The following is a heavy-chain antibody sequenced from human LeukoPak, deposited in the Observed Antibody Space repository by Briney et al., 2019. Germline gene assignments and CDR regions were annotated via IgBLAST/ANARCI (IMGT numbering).Heavy chain of an antibody. Sequence: ASVKVSCKASGYTFTGYYMHWVRQAPGQGLEWMGWINPNSGGTNYAQKFQGRVTITTDESTSTAYMELSSLRSEDTAVYYCASSGKLDYYYYYMDVWGQGTTVTVSS. CDR3: ASSGKLDYYYYYMDV. J-gene: IGHJ6*03. CDR1: GYTFTGYY. V-gene: IGHV1-2*02. CDR2: INPNSGGT. D-gene: IGHD3-10*01.